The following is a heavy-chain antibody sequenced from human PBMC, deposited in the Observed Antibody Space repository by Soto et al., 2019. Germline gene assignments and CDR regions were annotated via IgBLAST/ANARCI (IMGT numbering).Heavy chain of an antibody. Sequence: PGESLKISCKGSGYSFTSYWIGWVRQMPGKGLEWMGIIYPGDSDTRYSPSFQGQVTISADKSISTAYLQWSSLKASDTAMYYCARHSLAIFGVAPTLAYYYYMDVWGKGTTVTVSS. D-gene: IGHD3-3*01. V-gene: IGHV5-51*01. CDR3: ARHSLAIFGVAPTLAYYYYMDV. CDR1: GYSFTSYW. J-gene: IGHJ6*03. CDR2: IYPGDSDT.